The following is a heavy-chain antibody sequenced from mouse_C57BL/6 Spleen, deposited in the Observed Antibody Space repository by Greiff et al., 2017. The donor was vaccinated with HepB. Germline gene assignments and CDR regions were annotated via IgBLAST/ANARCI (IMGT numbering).Heavy chain of an antibody. CDR3: ARSGYYGGTMDY. CDR1: GYTFTSYW. D-gene: IGHD1-1*01. Sequence: QVQLQQSGAELVKPGASVKLSCKASGYTFTSYWMHWVKQRPGQGLEWIGMIHPNSGSTNYNEKFKSKATLTVDKSSSTAYMQLSSLTSEDSAVYYCARSGYYGGTMDYWGQGTSVTVSS. J-gene: IGHJ4*01. V-gene: IGHV1-64*01. CDR2: IHPNSGST.